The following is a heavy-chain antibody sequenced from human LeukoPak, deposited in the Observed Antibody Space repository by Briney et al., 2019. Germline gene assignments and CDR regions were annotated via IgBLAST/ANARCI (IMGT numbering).Heavy chain of an antibody. CDR1: GYSFTSYW. CDR3: ASVYSSSSWDY. Sequence: GESLKISCKGSGYSFTSYWIAWVRQMPGKGLEWMGVIFPADSDTRYSPSFQGQVTISADKSISTAYLQWSSLKASDTAVYYCASVYSSSSWDYWGQGTLVTVSS. CDR2: IFPADSDT. V-gene: IGHV5-51*01. J-gene: IGHJ4*02. D-gene: IGHD6-13*01.